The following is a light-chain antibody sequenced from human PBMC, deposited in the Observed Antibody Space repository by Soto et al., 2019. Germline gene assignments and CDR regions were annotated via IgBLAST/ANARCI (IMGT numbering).Light chain of an antibody. J-gene: IGKJ4*01. Sequence: EIVLTQSPGTLSLSPGERATLSCRASQSVSSSYLAWYQQKPGQAPRLLIYGASSRATGIPDRFSGSGSGTDFTLTISRLEPEDFAVYYCQQYGSSCLGTFGGGTKVDIK. CDR3: QQYGSSCLGT. CDR2: GAS. V-gene: IGKV3-20*01. CDR1: QSVSSSY.